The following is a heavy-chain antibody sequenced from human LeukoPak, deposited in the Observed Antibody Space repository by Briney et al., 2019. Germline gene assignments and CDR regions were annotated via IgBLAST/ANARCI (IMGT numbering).Heavy chain of an antibody. V-gene: IGHV4-59*01. D-gene: IGHD3-9*01. CDR1: GGSISSYY. CDR3: ARGDVLRNFDWFGSLDP. CDR2: IYYSGST. J-gene: IGHJ5*02. Sequence: SETLSLTCNVSGGSISSYYWSWIRQPPGKGLEWIGYIYYSGSTNYNPSLKSRITMSVDTSKNQFSLKLSSVTAADTAVYYCARGDVLRNFDWFGSLDPWGQGTLVTVSS.